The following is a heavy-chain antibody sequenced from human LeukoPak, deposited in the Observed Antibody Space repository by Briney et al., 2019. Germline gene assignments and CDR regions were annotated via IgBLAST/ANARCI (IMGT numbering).Heavy chain of an antibody. J-gene: IGHJ4*02. V-gene: IGHV3-23*01. Sequence: QAGGSLRLSCAASGFTFSSYAMSWVRQAPGKALEWVSTISGSGTGTYYADSVKGRFTISRDNSKYTLYLQMNSLRADDTAVYYCAKGGYSSGWRNYLDYWGQGTLVTVSS. CDR1: GFTFSSYA. CDR3: AKGGYSSGWRNYLDY. CDR2: ISGSGTGT. D-gene: IGHD6-19*01.